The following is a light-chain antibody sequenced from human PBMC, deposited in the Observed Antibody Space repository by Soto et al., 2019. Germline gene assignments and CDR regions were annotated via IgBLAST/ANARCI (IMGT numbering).Light chain of an antibody. V-gene: IGKV1-6*01. CDR2: AAS. J-gene: IGKJ1*01. Sequence: AIQMTQSPSSLSASIGNRVTITCRASQDIKNDLGWYQQKPGKAPKLLIYAASSLQSGVPPRFSGSGSGTHFTLTISSLQPEDFATYFCLQDYSYPRTFGQGTKVEIK. CDR1: QDIKND. CDR3: LQDYSYPRT.